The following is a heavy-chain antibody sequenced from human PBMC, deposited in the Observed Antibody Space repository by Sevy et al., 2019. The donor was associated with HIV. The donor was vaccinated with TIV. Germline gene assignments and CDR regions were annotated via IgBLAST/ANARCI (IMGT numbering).Heavy chain of an antibody. D-gene: IGHD3-10*01. V-gene: IGHV3-30*18. Sequence: GGSLRLSCAASGFTFSSYGMHWVRQAPGKGLEGVAVISYDGSNKYYADSVKGRFTISRDNSKNTLYLQMNSLRAEDTAVYYCAKDQGTMVRGVILPSYYYGMDVWGQGTTVTVSS. CDR1: GFTFSSYG. CDR3: AKDQGTMVRGVILPSYYYGMDV. J-gene: IGHJ6*02. CDR2: ISYDGSNK.